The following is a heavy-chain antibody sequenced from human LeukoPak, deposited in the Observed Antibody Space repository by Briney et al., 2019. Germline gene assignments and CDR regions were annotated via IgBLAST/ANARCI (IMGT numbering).Heavy chain of an antibody. D-gene: IGHD5-12*01. V-gene: IGHV3-7*01. CDR3: ARPTTIVATAPED. Sequence: PGGSLRLSCAASGFTFSSYWMSWLRQAPGKGLEWVANIKQDGSEKYYVDSVKGRFTISRDNAKNLLYLQMNSLRAEDTAVYYCARPTTIVATAPEDWGRGTLVTVSS. CDR1: GFTFSSYW. CDR2: IKQDGSEK. J-gene: IGHJ4*02.